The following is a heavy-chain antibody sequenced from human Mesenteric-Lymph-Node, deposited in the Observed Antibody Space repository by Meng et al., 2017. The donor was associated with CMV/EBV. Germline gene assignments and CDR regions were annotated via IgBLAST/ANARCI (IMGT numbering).Heavy chain of an antibody. CDR3: AKDWAGDGYRSAFDL. Sequence: GGSLRLSCAASGFTLDDYAMHWVRQVPGKGLEWVSGISWNSAKIDYADSVKGRFSISRDNAKNSLYLQMNSLRAEDTALYYCAKDWAGDGYRSAFDLWGQGTMVTVSS. J-gene: IGHJ3*01. D-gene: IGHD5-24*01. CDR1: GFTLDDYA. CDR2: ISWNSAKI. V-gene: IGHV3-9*01.